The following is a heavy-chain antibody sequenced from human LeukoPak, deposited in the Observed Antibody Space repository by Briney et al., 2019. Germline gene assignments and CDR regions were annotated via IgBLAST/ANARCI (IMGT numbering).Heavy chain of an antibody. CDR2: IYNTVDV. CDR3: ARGRHYDITGFNPTYHFDS. CDR1: GASIVGSY. V-gene: IGHV4-59*01. J-gene: IGHJ4*02. D-gene: IGHD3-9*01. Sequence: SETLSLTCTVSGASIVGSYWTWIRQSPGEGLQYVGYIYNTVDVNYSPSLKSRVTISIDMSRNQFSLTLNSVTTADTAIYYCARGRHYDITGFNPTYHFDSWGQGALVTVSS.